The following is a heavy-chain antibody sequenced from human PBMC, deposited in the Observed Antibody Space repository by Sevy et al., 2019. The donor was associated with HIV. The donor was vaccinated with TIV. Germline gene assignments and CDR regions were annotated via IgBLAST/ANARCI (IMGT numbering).Heavy chain of an antibody. J-gene: IGHJ6*03. V-gene: IGHV3-72*01. CDR1: GFAFSDHY. Sequence: GGSLRLSCAASGFAFSDHYVDWVRQAPGKWLEWVGRIRNRPNRYTTEYAASVEGRFTISRDDSRHSLYLQMNSLKTEDSAVYYCVRGPNCGVGGCQQISPYCLDVWGIGATVTVSS. CDR3: VRGPNCGVGGCQQISPYCLDV. CDR2: IRNRPNRYTT. D-gene: IGHD2-21*01.